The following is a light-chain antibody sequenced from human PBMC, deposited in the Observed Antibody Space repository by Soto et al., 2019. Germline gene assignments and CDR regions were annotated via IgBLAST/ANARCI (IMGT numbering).Light chain of an antibody. CDR2: GAS. CDR3: QHYNSWPYS. J-gene: IGKJ2*03. Sequence: EIVMTQSPATQSVSPGERATLSCTASESISTNLAWYQHKPVQAPRLLIYGASTRATGVPPRFSGSGSGTEFTLAISSLQSEDFAVYYCQHYNSWPYSFGQGTKLDVK. V-gene: IGKV3-15*01. CDR1: ESISTN.